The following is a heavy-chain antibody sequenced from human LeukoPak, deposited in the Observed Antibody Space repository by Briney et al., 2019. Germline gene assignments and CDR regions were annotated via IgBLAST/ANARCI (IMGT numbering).Heavy chain of an antibody. CDR3: ARPYSANWHPHPYRMDV. D-gene: IGHD1-1*01. Sequence: ASVKVSCKASGDIFRRYGVTWARQAPGQGPEWMGWVRPYNGDPEYEQKFQGRVTMSTDTSTDTSYMELRSLGSDDTAVYYCARPYSANWHPHPYRMDVWGQGTTVIVSS. J-gene: IGHJ6*02. CDR1: GDIFRRYG. V-gene: IGHV1-18*04. CDR2: VRPYNGDP.